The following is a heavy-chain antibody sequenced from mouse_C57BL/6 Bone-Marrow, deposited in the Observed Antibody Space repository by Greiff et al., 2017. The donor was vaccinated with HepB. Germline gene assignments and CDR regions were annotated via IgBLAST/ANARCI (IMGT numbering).Heavy chain of an antibody. D-gene: IGHD1-1*01. Sequence: EVQLQESGPGLVKPSQSLSLTCSVTGYSITSGYYWNWIRQFPGNKLEWMGYISYDGSNNYNPSLKNRISITRDTSKNQFFLKLNSVTTEDTATYYCARETTVVAHYYAMDYWGQGTSVTVSS. J-gene: IGHJ4*01. CDR1: GYSITSGYY. CDR2: ISYDGSN. V-gene: IGHV3-6*01. CDR3: ARETTVVAHYYAMDY.